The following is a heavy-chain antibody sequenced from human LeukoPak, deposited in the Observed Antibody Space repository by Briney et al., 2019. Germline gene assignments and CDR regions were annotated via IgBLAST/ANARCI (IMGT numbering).Heavy chain of an antibody. CDR3: AKFSQFSVVTAILDY. CDR2: ISGSGGST. CDR1: GFTFSSYA. D-gene: IGHD2-21*02. Sequence: PGGSLGLSCAASGFTFSSYAMSWVRQAPGKGLEWVSAISGSGGSTYYADSVKGRFTISRDNSKNTLYLQMNSLRAEDTAVYYCAKFSQFSVVTAILDYWGQGTLVTVSS. J-gene: IGHJ4*02. V-gene: IGHV3-23*01.